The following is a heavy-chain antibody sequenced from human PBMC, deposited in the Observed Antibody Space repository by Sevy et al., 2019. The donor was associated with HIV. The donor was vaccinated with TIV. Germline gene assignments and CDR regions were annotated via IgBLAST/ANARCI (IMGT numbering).Heavy chain of an antibody. CDR3: AREGCTRPHDY. D-gene: IGHD2-8*01. CDR2: LSFGCGKI. V-gene: IGHV3-23*01. CDR1: GFTLSIYA. J-gene: IGHJ4*02. Sequence: GGSLRLSCAASGFTLSIYAMSWVRQAPGKGLEWVSTLSFGCGKINYADSVKGRFIISRDDSKNTLYLQMNSLRAEDTAVYFCAREGCTRPHDYWGQGTLVTVSS.